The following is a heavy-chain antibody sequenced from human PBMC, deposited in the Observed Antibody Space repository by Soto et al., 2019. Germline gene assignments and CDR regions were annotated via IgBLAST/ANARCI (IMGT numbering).Heavy chain of an antibody. J-gene: IGHJ3*02. CDR1: GGSISSYY. CDR3: AREPFINWKGNAFDI. V-gene: IGHV4-59*01. D-gene: IGHD1-20*01. Sequence: PSETLSLTCTVSGGSISSYYWSWIRQPPGKGLEWIGYIYYSGSTNYNPSLKSRVTISVDTSKNQFSLKLSSVTAADTAVYYCAREPFINWKGNAFDIWGQGTMVTV. CDR2: IYYSGST.